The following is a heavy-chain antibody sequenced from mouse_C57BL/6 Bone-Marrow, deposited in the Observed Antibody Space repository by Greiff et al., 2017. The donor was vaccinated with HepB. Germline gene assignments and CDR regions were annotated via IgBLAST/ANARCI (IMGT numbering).Heavy chain of an antibody. CDR2: IDPSDSNT. D-gene: IGHD2-3*01. CDR1: GYTFTSYW. CDR3: ARGDDGYPWAMDF. J-gene: IGHJ4*01. Sequence: VQLQQPGAELVKPGASVKLSCKASGYTFTSYWMHWVKQRPGQGLEWIGVIDPSDSNTNYNHKFKSKATLTVDKSSSTAYMQLSSLTSEDSAVSDCARGDDGYPWAMDFWGQGTAVTVSS. V-gene: IGHV1-69*02.